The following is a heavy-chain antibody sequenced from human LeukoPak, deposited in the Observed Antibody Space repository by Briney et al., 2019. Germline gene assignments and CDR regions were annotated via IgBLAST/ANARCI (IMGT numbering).Heavy chain of an antibody. D-gene: IGHD2-15*01. CDR2: ISAYNGNT. J-gene: IGHJ4*02. CDR3: ARDDLDCSGGTCYPDNY. V-gene: IGHV1-18*01. Sequence: ASVTVSCKASGYTFTSYGITWVRQAPGQGLEWMGWISAYNGNTNYAEHLQGRVTMTTDTSTSTAYMELRNLRSDDTAFYYCARDDLDCSGGTCYPDNYWGQGTLVAVSA. CDR1: GYTFTSYG.